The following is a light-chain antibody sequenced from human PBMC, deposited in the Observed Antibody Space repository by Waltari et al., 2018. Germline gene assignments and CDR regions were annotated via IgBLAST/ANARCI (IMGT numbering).Light chain of an antibody. CDR3: CSYAGSSTVK. V-gene: IGLV2-23*01. Sequence: QSALTQPASVSGSPGQSITISCTGTSSDVGSYKLVSWSQQHPAKAPRLMIYADSNRPSGSSMRFSGSKSGNTASLTISGLQAEDEAAYYCCSYAGSSTVKFGEGTYLTVL. J-gene: IGLJ2*01. CDR1: SSDVGSYKL. CDR2: ADS.